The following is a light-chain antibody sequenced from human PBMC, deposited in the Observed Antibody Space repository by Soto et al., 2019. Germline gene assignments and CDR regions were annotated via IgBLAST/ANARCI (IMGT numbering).Light chain of an antibody. V-gene: IGKV1-5*01. CDR2: PAS. CDR3: QQYSSYPFT. J-gene: IGKJ1*01. CDR1: QSISNY. Sequence: DIQLTQSPSTLPASVGDRVTITCRASQSISNYLAWYQQKPGKAPKVLIYPASNLQSGVPSRFSGSGSGTEFTLTISSLQPDDLATYYCQQYSSYPFTFGQGTKVDIK.